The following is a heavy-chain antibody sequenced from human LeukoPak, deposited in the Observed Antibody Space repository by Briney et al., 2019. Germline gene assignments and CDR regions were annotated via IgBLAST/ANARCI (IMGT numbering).Heavy chain of an antibody. D-gene: IGHD3/OR15-3a*01. CDR1: GFTFSNYW. CDR2: INSDGSST. CDR3: AKAPLRTSWTFDY. V-gene: IGHV3-74*01. Sequence: GGSLRLSCAASGFTFSNYWMHWVRQAPGKGLVWVSRINSDGSSTSYADSVKGRFTISRDNAKNTLYLQMNSLRAEDTAVYYCAKAPLRTSWTFDYWGQGTLVTVSS. J-gene: IGHJ4*02.